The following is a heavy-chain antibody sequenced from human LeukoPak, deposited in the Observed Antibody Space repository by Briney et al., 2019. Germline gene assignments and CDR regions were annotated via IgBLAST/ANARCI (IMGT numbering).Heavy chain of an antibody. CDR3: ARDPPFGSGWSQNHFDS. V-gene: IGHV3-30*04. Sequence: SGGSLRLSCAPSGFTFQDYAMHWVRQAPGKGLEWVALISYDGGNIYYGDSVRGRFIISRDNSKNMLYLQMNSLTIEDTAVYYCARDPPFGSGWSQNHFDSWGRGTLVTVSS. D-gene: IGHD6-19*01. CDR1: GFTFQDYA. CDR2: ISYDGGNI. J-gene: IGHJ4*02.